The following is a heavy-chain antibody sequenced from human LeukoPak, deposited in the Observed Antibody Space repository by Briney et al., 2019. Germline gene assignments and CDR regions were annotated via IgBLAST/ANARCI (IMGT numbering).Heavy chain of an antibody. J-gene: IGHJ4*02. V-gene: IGHV6-1*01. CDR1: GDSVSSSSAS. D-gene: IGHD2-21*01. CDR2: TYYRSKWYN. Sequence: SQTLSLTCAISGDSVSSSSASWNWIWQSPSRGLEWLGRTYYRSKWYNDYAVSVRGRISINPDTSKNHFSLLLNSATPEDTAVYYCARYSGLGVPDYWGQGTLVTVSS. CDR3: ARYSGLGVPDY.